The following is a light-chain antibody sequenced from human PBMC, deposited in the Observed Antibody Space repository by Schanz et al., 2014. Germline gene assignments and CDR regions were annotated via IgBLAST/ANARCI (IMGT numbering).Light chain of an antibody. Sequence: QSVLTQSPSVSGAPGQRVTISCTGSSSNIGAGYDVHWYQQVPGTAPKPLIFDNTNRPSGVPDRFSGSKSGTSASLAITGLQAEDEADYYCQSYDSSLSEWVFGGGTKLTVL. CDR2: DNT. CDR3: QSYDSSLSEWV. CDR1: SSNIGAGYD. J-gene: IGLJ3*02. V-gene: IGLV1-40*01.